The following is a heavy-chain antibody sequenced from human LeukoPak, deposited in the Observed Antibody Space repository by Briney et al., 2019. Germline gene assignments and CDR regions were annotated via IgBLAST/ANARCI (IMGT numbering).Heavy chain of an antibody. CDR3: ARNWDLLPAAGTDYFDY. J-gene: IGHJ4*02. CDR1: GFTFSSYS. V-gene: IGHV3-21*01. CDR2: ISSSSSYI. Sequence: GGSLRLSCAASGFTFSSYSMNWVRQAPGKGLEWVSSISSSSSYIYYADSVKGRFTISRDNTKNSLYLQMNSLRAEDTAVYYCARNWDLLPAAGTDYFDYWGQGTLVTVSS. D-gene: IGHD6-13*01.